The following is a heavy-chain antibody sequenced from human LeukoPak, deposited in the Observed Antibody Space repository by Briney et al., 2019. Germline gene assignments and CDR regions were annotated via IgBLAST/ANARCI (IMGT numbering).Heavy chain of an antibody. V-gene: IGHV5-10-1*01. D-gene: IGHD6-13*01. CDR1: GYSFTSYW. Sequence: GESLKISCKGSGYSFTSYWISWVRQMPGKGLEWMGRIDPSDSYTNYSPSFQGHVTISADKSISTAYLQWSSLKASDTAMYHCARRGSSWSESDYWGQGTLVTVSS. CDR2: IDPSDSYT. J-gene: IGHJ4*02. CDR3: ARRGSSWSESDY.